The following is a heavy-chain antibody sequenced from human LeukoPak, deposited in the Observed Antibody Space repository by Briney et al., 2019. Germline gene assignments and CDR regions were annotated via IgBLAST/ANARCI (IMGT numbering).Heavy chain of an antibody. CDR1: GFTFDDYP. CDR2: ITWNSGSI. Sequence: PGGSLRLSCAASGFTFDDYPMHWVRQAPGKGLEWVSGITWNSGSIAYADSVKGRFTISRDNAKNSLYLQMNSLRAEDTAVYYCAAASGSFDCFQHWGQGTLVTVAS. CDR3: AAASGSFDCFQH. J-gene: IGHJ1*01. D-gene: IGHD6-13*01. V-gene: IGHV3-9*01.